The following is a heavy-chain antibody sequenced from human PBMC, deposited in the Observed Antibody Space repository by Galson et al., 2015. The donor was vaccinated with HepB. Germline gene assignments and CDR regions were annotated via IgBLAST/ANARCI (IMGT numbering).Heavy chain of an antibody. CDR2: IIPIFGTA. V-gene: IGHV1-69*06. J-gene: IGHJ6*02. D-gene: IGHD6-6*01. CDR3: ARPPEYSSSPNRVWGYYYYYGMDV. CDR1: GVTFSSYA. Sequence: SVKVSCKASGVTFSSYAISWVRQAPGQGLEWMGGIIPIFGTANYAQKFQGRVTITADKSTSTAYMELSSLRSEDTAVYYCARPPEYSSSPNRVWGYYYYYGMDVWGQGTTVTVSS.